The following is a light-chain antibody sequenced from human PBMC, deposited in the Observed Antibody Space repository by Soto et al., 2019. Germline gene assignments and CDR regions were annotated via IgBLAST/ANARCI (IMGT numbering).Light chain of an antibody. CDR2: DAS. CDR3: QQCDSWPIT. V-gene: IGKV3-11*01. CDR1: QSVSRY. Sequence: EILLTQSTAPLSLSPGERATLSCRASQSVSRYLAWYQQKPGQAPRLLMYDASNRATGIPARFSGSGSGTDFTLTISSLEPEDFAVYFCQQCDSWPITFGQGTKVDIK. J-gene: IGKJ1*01.